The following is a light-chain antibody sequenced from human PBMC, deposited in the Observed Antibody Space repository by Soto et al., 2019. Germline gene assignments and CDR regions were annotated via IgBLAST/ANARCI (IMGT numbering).Light chain of an antibody. CDR3: TSFTSRSTRV. J-gene: IGLJ1*01. V-gene: IGLV2-14*01. Sequence: QSSLTHPASLSGSPGQSITISCTGTNSDVGGYDHVSWYQLRPGKAPKLLISEVSDRPSGVPDRFSGSKSGNTAALTISGLQAEDEADYYCTSFTSRSTRVFGTGTKVTVL. CDR1: NSDVGGYDH. CDR2: EVS.